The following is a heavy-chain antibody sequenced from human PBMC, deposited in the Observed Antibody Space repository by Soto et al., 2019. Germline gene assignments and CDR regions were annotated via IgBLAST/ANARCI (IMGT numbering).Heavy chain of an antibody. Sequence: QVQLQESGPGLVRPSQTLSLTCTVSAGSISTFNYYWSWIRQHPEKGLEWIGYISYSGSTCYHSSLKRRVTISLDTSQKQFSLTLTSVTAADTAVYYCARSAQWDGFDPWGQGTMVTVSS. D-gene: IGHD2-8*01. V-gene: IGHV4-31*03. J-gene: IGHJ3*01. CDR2: ISYSGST. CDR3: ARSAQWDGFDP. CDR1: AGSISTFNYY.